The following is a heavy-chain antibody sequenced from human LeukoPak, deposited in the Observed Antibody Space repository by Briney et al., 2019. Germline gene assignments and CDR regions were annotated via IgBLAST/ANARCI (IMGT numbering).Heavy chain of an antibody. J-gene: IGHJ4*02. Sequence: SETLSLTCAVYGVSFSGYYWSWIRQPPGKGLEWIGEINHSGSTNYNPSLKSRVTISVDTSKNQFSLKLSSVTAADTAVYYCAGAPYGSGSYSFLDYWGQGTLVTVSS. D-gene: IGHD3-10*01. V-gene: IGHV4-34*01. CDR3: AGAPYGSGSYSFLDY. CDR1: GVSFSGYY. CDR2: INHSGST.